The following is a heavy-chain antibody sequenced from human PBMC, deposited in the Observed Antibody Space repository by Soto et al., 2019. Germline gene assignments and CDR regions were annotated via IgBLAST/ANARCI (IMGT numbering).Heavy chain of an antibody. J-gene: IGHJ6*02. V-gene: IGHV3-30*18. D-gene: IGHD3-10*01. CDR3: AKEFGCKLQPTPPYYNSGMDV. CDR2: MSFDGSNK. CDR1: GFTFRSYG. Sequence: QVQLVESGGGVVQPGRSLRLSCAASGFTFRSYGMHWVRQAPGKGLEWVALMSFDGSNKYYADSVRGRFTISSDNSKSTLYLQRDIQRPEDPAVYYCAKEFGCKLQPTPPYYNSGMDVWGQGTTVTVSS.